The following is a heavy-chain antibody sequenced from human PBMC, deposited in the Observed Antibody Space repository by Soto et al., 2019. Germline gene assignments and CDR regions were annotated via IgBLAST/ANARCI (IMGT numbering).Heavy chain of an antibody. CDR2: ISSSSSYI. CDR1: GFTFSSYS. D-gene: IGHD6-13*01. J-gene: IGHJ6*03. CDR3: ARDSSSWDNYYYYYIDV. Sequence: EAQLVESGGGLVKPGGSLRLSCAASGFTFSSYSMNWVRQAPGKGLEWLSSISSSSSYIYYADSVKGRYTISRDNAKNSLYLQMNSLRADDTAVYYCARDSSSWDNYYYYYIDVWGKGTTVTVSS. V-gene: IGHV3-21*01.